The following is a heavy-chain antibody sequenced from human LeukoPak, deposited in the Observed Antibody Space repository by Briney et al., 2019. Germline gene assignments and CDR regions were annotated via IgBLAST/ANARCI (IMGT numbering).Heavy chain of an antibody. D-gene: IGHD5-18*01. CDR3: ARVGSDTARDY. Sequence: ASVKASCKASGYTFTSYAMNWVRQAPGHGLEWMGWVKAKTGNPMYAQGFTGRVVFSLDPSVSTGYLQISSLRAEDTVVYYGARVGSDTARDYWGQGTLVTVSS. CDR2: VKAKTGNP. V-gene: IGHV7-4-1*02. J-gene: IGHJ4*02. CDR1: GYTFTSYA.